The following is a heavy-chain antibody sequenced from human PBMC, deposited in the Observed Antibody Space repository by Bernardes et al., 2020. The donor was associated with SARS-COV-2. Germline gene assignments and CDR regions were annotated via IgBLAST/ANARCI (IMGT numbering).Heavy chain of an antibody. CDR2: ISYTGST. J-gene: IGHJ4*02. Sequence: SETLSLTCTVSGGSINGYYWSWIRQTPGAGLQWIGSISYTGSTDYNASLKSRVTISINTSKNQFSLKLTSVTATDTAVYYCAKGGYNGYVDFDSWGQGAQVAVSA. CDR3: AKGGYNGYVDFDS. D-gene: IGHD5-12*01. CDR1: GGSINGYY. V-gene: IGHV4-59*08.